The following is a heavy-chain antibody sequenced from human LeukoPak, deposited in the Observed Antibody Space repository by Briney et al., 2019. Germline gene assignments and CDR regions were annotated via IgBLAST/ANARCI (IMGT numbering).Heavy chain of an antibody. CDR2: ISSSGSTI. V-gene: IGHV3-48*03. CDR3: ARARGIDLESRGLDY. J-gene: IGHJ4*02. D-gene: IGHD3-10*01. CDR1: GFTFSSYE. Sequence: GGSPRLSCAASGFTFSSYEMNWVRQAPGKGLEWVSYISSSGSTIYYADSVKGRFTISRDNAKNSLYLQMNSLRAEDTAVYYCARARGIDLESRGLDYWGQGTMVTVSS.